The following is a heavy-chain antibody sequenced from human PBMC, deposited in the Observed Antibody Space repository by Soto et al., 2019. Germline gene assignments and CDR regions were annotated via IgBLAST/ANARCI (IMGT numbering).Heavy chain of an antibody. CDR3: ARDSTYCSGGSCYSSNFDY. Sequence: ASVKVSCKASGYTFTSYGISWVRQAPGQGLEWMGWISAYNGNTNYAQKLQGRVTMTTDTSTSTAYMELRSLRSDDTAVYYCARDSTYCSGGSCYSSNFDYWGQGTLVTVSS. CDR1: GYTFTSYG. CDR2: ISAYNGNT. D-gene: IGHD2-15*01. J-gene: IGHJ4*02. V-gene: IGHV1-18*01.